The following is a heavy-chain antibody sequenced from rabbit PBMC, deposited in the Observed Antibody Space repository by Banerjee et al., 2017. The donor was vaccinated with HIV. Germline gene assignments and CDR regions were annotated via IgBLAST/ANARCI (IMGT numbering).Heavy chain of an antibody. J-gene: IGHJ4*01. D-gene: IGHD2-1*01. V-gene: IGHV1S45*01. CDR2: INTISGDT. CDR1: GFSFSNGYV. Sequence: QEQLEESGGDLVKPEGSLTLTCTASGFSFSNGYVMCWVRQAPGKGLEWIACINTISGDTVYATWAKGRFTISKASWTTVTLQMTSLTAADTASYFCTRTTMTMVINLWGPGTLVTVS. CDR3: TRTTMTMVINL.